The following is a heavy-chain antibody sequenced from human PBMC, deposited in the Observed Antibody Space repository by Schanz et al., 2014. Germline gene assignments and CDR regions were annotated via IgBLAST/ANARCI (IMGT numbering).Heavy chain of an antibody. Sequence: EVQLVESGGGLVQPGGSLRLSCAASGFTFNSYAMTWVRQAPGKGLEWVSALSGSGGSTYYADSVKGRFTISRDNSENTRYLQMNSLSADDTAVFYCAKGMGYCSGGTCYDCYYYGLDVWGQGTTVTVS. D-gene: IGHD2-15*01. CDR1: GFTFNSYA. J-gene: IGHJ6*02. CDR2: LSGSGGST. V-gene: IGHV3-23*04. CDR3: AKGMGYCSGGTCYDCYYYGLDV.